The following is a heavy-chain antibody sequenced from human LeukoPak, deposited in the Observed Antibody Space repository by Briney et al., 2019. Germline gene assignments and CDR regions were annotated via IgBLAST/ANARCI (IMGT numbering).Heavy chain of an antibody. CDR3: ARGILAVAGSHLLHY. V-gene: IGHV1-2*06. J-gene: IGHJ4*02. CDR1: GYTFTGYY. D-gene: IGHD6-19*01. CDR2: INPNSGGT. Sequence: ASVKVSCKASGYTFTGYYMHWVRQAPGQGLEWMGRINPNSGGTNYAQKFQGRVTITRDTSISTAYMELSRLRSDDTAVYYCARGILAVAGSHLLHYWGQGTLVIVSS.